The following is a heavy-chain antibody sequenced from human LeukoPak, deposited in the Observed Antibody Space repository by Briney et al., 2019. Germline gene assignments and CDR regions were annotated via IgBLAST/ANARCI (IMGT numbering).Heavy chain of an antibody. CDR1: GFTFSINS. Sequence: GGSLRLSCAASGFTFSINSMNWVRQAPGKGLEWVSSITSSSSYIYYADAVKGRFTISRDNAKNLLYLQMNNLRAEDTAVYYCAREGYNSFDYWGQGTLVTVSS. D-gene: IGHD5-24*01. CDR2: ITSSSSYI. J-gene: IGHJ4*02. CDR3: AREGYNSFDY. V-gene: IGHV3-21*06.